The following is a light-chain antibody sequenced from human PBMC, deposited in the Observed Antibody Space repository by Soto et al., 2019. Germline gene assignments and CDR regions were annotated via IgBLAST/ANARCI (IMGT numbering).Light chain of an antibody. V-gene: IGLV2-14*03. CDR3: TSYTSSSTYV. J-gene: IGLJ1*01. Sequence: QSVLTQPASVSGSPGQSITISCTGTSSDVGGYNYVFWYQHPPGKAPKLMIYDVTNRPSGVSNRFSGSKSGNTASLTISGLQAEDEADYYCTSYTSSSTYVFGTGTRPPS. CDR1: SSDVGGYNY. CDR2: DVT.